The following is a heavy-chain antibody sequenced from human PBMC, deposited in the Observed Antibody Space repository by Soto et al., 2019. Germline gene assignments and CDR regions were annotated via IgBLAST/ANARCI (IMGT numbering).Heavy chain of an antibody. CDR2: ISGSGGST. J-gene: IGHJ4*02. CDR1: GFTFSSYA. CDR3: ASYYYDSSGYSFYFDY. Sequence: GSLRLSCAASGFTFSSYAMSWVRQAPGKGLEWVSAISGSGGSTYYADSVKGRFTISRDNSKNTLYLQMNSLRAEDTAVYYCASYYYDSSGYSFYFDYWGQGTLVTVSS. V-gene: IGHV3-23*01. D-gene: IGHD3-22*01.